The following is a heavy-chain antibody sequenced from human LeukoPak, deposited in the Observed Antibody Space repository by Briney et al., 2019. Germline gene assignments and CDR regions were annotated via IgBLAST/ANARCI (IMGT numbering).Heavy chain of an antibody. V-gene: IGHV1-2*02. CDR2: INPNSGGT. D-gene: IGHD3-3*01. CDR1: GYTFTGYY. J-gene: IGHJ4*02. Sequence: ASVKVSCKASGYTFTGYYMHWVRQASGQGLEWMGWINPNSGGTNYAQKFQGRVTMTRDTSISTAYMELSRLRSDDTAVYYCARVKSDFWSANFDYWGQGTLVTVSS. CDR3: ARVKSDFWSANFDY.